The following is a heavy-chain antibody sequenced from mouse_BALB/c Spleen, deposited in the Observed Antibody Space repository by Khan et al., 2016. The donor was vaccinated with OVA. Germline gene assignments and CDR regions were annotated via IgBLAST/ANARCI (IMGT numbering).Heavy chain of an antibody. J-gene: IGHJ3*01. D-gene: IGHD4-1*01. CDR1: GYTFSNYV. CDR3: AREASSWDFSFPY. Sequence: VQLQQSGPELVEPGASVKMSCKASGYTFSNYVIHWMKQKPGQGLEWIAYINPYNAGTRYNEKFKGKATLTSDISSTTAYMELNSPTSEDSAVYYCAREASSWDFSFPYWGQGTLVTVSA. CDR2: INPYNAGT. V-gene: IGHV1S136*01.